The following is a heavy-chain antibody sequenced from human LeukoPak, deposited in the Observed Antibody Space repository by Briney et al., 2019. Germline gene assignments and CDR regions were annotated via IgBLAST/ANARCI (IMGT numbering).Heavy chain of an antibody. CDR3: ARRGQWLASDY. CDR1: GYTFTSYD. V-gene: IGHV1-8*01. D-gene: IGHD6-19*01. Sequence: ASVKVSCKASGYTFTSYDINWVRQATGQGLEWMGWMNPNSGNTGYAQKFQGRVTMARDTSASTVYMELSSLRSEDTAVYYCARRGQWLASDYWGQGTLVTVSS. CDR2: MNPNSGNT. J-gene: IGHJ4*02.